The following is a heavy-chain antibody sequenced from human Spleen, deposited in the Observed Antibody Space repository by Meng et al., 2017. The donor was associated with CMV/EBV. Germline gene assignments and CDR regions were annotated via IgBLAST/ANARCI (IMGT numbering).Heavy chain of an antibody. CDR1: GFTFSSYS. CDR3: AKDMVYYYDSSGCFES. CDR2: ISSSSSYI. Sequence: ETLSLTCAASGFTFSSYSMNWVRQAPGKGLEWVSSISSSSSYIYYADSVKGRFTISRDNAKNSLYLQMNSLRAEDTALYYCAKDMVYYYDSSGCFESWGQGTLVTVSS. J-gene: IGHJ4*02. V-gene: IGHV3-21*04. D-gene: IGHD3-22*01.